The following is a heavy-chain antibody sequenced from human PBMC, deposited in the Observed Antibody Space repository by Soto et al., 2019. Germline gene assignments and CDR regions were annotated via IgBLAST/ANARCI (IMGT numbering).Heavy chain of an antibody. D-gene: IGHD3-10*01. CDR1: GFSFSGYS. Sequence: HPGRPLRLACVASGFSFSGYSMNWVRQAPGKTLHEISFHNSGGSDIDYADSVKGRFTISRGNFGNTMYLQMNSVRVEDTAVYYCARSVRPLSWFDPWGQVTRVTVFS. CDR3: ARSVRPLSWFDP. CDR2: HNSGGSDI. V-gene: IGHV3-48*01. J-gene: IGHJ5*02.